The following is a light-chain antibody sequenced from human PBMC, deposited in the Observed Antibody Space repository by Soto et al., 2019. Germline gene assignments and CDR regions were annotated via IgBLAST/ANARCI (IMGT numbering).Light chain of an antibody. J-gene: IGKJ4*01. CDR1: QDIDND. CDR2: AAS. V-gene: IGKV1-39*01. Sequence: DIQMTQSPSSLSASFGDLVTITCRASQDIDNDLNWYQQKSGKAPQVLIYAASRVQSGVPSRFSGSGSGTNFTLTSSSLQPEDFATDDCQQTYSSRRVTFGGRPNVGI. CDR3: QQTYSSRRVT.